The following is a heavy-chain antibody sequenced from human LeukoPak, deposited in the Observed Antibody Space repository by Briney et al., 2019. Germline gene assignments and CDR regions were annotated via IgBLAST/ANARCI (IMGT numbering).Heavy chain of an antibody. Sequence: SVKLSLTSSVSGGSISSGSYYWRWIRQPAGRGVERIERIYTSGSINYNPSLESRVTISVDTSKNQFSLKLSSETAADTAVYYCARCFSGSFYYYYYMDVWGEGATGTVS. J-gene: IGHJ6*03. CDR3: ARCFSGSFYYYYYMDV. CDR1: GGSISSGSYY. V-gene: IGHV4-61*02. CDR2: IYTSGSI. D-gene: IGHD1-26*01.